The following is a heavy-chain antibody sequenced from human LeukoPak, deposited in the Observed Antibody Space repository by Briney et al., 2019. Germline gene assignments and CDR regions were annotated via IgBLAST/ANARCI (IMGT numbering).Heavy chain of an antibody. CDR2: INTGNGNT. CDR3: ARNTETAIPLPYYFDY. J-gene: IGHJ4*02. D-gene: IGHD2-21*02. Sequence: ESSVKVSCKASGYTLTDYYMHWVRQAPGQGLEWMGRINTGNGNTKYSQKFQGRVTITRDTSASTAYMDLSSLRSEDTAVYYCARNTETAIPLPYYFDYWGQGTLVTVSS. CDR1: GYTLTDYY. V-gene: IGHV1-3*04.